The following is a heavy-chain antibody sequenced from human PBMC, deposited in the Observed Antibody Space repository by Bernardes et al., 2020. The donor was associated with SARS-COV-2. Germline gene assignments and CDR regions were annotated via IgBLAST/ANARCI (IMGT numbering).Heavy chain of an antibody. CDR2: IYYSGST. Sequence: SETLSLTRTVSGGSISSSSYYWGWIRQPQGKGLEWIGSIYYSGSTYYNPSLKSRVTISVDTSKNQFSLKLSSVTAADTAVYYCARPSESPDAFDIWGQGTMVTFSS. J-gene: IGHJ3*02. D-gene: IGHD3-10*01. V-gene: IGHV4-39*01. CDR1: GGSISSSSYY. CDR3: ARPSESPDAFDI.